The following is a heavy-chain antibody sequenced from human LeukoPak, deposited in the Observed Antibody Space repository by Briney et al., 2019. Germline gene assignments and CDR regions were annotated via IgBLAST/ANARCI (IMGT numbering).Heavy chain of an antibody. J-gene: IGHJ4*02. Sequence: QTGGSLRLSCAASGITFSNAWMSWVRQAPGKGLEWVGRIKSKTDGGTTDYAAPVKGRFTISRDDSKNTLYLQMNSLKTEDTAVYYCTTGKSVAAADYWGQGTLVTVSS. V-gene: IGHV3-15*01. CDR1: GITFSNAW. CDR3: TTGKSVAAADY. D-gene: IGHD6-13*01. CDR2: IKSKTDGGTT.